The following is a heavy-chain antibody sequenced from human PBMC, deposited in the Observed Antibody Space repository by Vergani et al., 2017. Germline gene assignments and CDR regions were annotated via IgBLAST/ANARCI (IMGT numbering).Heavy chain of an antibody. V-gene: IGHV4-31*03. CDR2: INHSGST. D-gene: IGHD4-17*01. J-gene: IGHJ6*02. Sequence: QVQLQESGPGLVKPSQTLSLTCTVSGGSISSGGYYWSWIRQPPGKGLEWIGEINHSGSTNYNPSLKSRVTISVDTSKNQFSLKLSSVTAADTAVYYCARFPIRSYYYYGMDVWGQGTTVTVSS. CDR1: GGSISSGGYY. CDR3: ARFPIRSYYYYGMDV.